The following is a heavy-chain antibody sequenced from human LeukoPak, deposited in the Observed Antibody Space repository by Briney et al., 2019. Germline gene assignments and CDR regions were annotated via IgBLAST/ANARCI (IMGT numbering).Heavy chain of an antibody. Sequence: PSETLSLTCAVSGGSISSSNWWSWVRQPPRKGLEWIGEIYHSGSTNYNPSLKSRVTISVDKSKNQFSLKLSSVTAADTAVYYCAREMVKMVRGDWDYWGQGTLVTVSS. V-gene: IGHV4-4*02. CDR1: GGSISSSNW. D-gene: IGHD3-10*01. CDR3: AREMVKMVRGDWDY. J-gene: IGHJ4*02. CDR2: IYHSGST.